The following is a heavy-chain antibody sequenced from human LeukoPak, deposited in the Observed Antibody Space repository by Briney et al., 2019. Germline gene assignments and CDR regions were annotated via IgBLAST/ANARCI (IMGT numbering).Heavy chain of an antibody. CDR3: AKIQEIAAAGSYYYYYYMDV. CDR1: GFTFSSFG. CDR2: IRFDESNT. D-gene: IGHD6-13*01. Sequence: PGGSLRLSCAASGFTFSSFGMHWVRQAPGKGLEWVAFIRFDESNTYYADSVKGRFTISRDNSKNTLYLQMDSLRAEDTAVYYCAKIQEIAAAGSYYYYYYMDVWGKGTTVTISS. J-gene: IGHJ6*03. V-gene: IGHV3-30*02.